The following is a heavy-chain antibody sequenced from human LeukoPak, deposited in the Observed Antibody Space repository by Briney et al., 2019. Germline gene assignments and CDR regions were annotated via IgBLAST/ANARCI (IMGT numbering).Heavy chain of an antibody. Sequence: SETLSLTCSVSGGSISSYYWSWIRQPPGKGLEWIGYIYYSGSTNYNPSLKSRVTISVDTSKNQFSLKLSSVTAADTAVYYCARAYYYMDVWGKGTTVTVSS. V-gene: IGHV4-59*01. CDR3: ARAYYYMDV. CDR2: IYYSGST. CDR1: GGSISSYY. J-gene: IGHJ6*03.